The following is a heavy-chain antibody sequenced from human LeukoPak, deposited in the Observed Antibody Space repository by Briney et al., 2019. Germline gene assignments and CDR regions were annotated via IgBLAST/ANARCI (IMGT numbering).Heavy chain of an antibody. V-gene: IGHV3-30*03. D-gene: IGHD2/OR15-2a*01. CDR2: ISYDGSNK. Sequence: GGSLRLSCAASGFTFSTYGMHWVRQAPGKGLEWVAVISYDGSNKYYADSVKGRFTISRDNSKNTLYLQMNSLRAEDTAVYYCAIDYLGAFDIWGQGTMVTVSS. CDR1: GFTFSTYG. CDR3: AIDYLGAFDI. J-gene: IGHJ3*02.